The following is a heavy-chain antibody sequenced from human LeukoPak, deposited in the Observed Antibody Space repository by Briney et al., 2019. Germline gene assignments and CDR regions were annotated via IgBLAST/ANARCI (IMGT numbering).Heavy chain of an antibody. CDR3: ARFDHVWETHGMDAFDL. CDR2: MYHSEST. CDR1: GYSISRGYS. D-gene: IGHD3-16*01. Sequence: SETLSLTCAVSGYSISRGYSWGWIRQPPGMGLEWIGNMYHSESTHYNQSPKSRVTISADTSKNQFSLNLTSVTAADTAVYYCARFDHVWETHGMDAFDLWGQGAMVTVSS. J-gene: IGHJ3*01. V-gene: IGHV4-38-2*01.